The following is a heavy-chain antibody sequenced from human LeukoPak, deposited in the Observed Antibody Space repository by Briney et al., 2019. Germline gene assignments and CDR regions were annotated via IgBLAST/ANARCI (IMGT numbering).Heavy chain of an antibody. V-gene: IGHV1-46*01. CDR2: INPSGGST. CDR1: GYTFTSYY. J-gene: IGHJ5*02. CDR3: ARDLRCSSTSCYPSSWFDP. Sequence: ASVKVSCKASGYTFTSYYMHWVRQAPGQGLEWMGIINPSGGSTSYAQKFQGRVTMTRDMSTSTVYMELSSLGSEDTAVYYCARDLRCSSTSCYPSSWFDPWGQGTLVTVSS. D-gene: IGHD2-2*01.